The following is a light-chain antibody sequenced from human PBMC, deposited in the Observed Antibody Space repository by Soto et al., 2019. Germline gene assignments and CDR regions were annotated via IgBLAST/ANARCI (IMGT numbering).Light chain of an antibody. CDR1: SSDVGGYNY. CDR3: SSYTSSSTPLS. CDR2: EVS. Sequence: QSALTQPASVSGSPGQSITISCTGTSSDVGGYNYVSWYQQHPGKAPKLMIYEVSNRPSGVSNRFSGSKSGNTASLTISGLQAEDEADYYCSSYTSSSTPLSFGTGTKLT. J-gene: IGLJ1*01. V-gene: IGLV2-14*01.